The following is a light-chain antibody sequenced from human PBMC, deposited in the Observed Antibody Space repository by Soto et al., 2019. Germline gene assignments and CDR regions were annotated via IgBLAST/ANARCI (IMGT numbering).Light chain of an antibody. CDR3: QQYNSYSQFT. Sequence: DIPMTQSPSTLSASVGDRVTITCRASQSIKNWLAWYQQKPWEAPILLMYKASTVESGVPSRVSGSGSGTEFTLTISCLQPDDVATYHCQQYNSYSQFTFGPGTKVDI. CDR1: QSIKNW. V-gene: IGKV1-5*03. CDR2: KAS. J-gene: IGKJ3*01.